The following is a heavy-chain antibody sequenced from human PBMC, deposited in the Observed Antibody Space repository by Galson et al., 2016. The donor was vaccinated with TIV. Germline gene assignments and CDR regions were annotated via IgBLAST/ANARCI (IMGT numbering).Heavy chain of an antibody. CDR1: GYTFRTYG. V-gene: IGHV1-18*01. CDR3: ARSLVQGVVSQYHGMDV. CDR2: ISAYTGNT. J-gene: IGHJ6*02. D-gene: IGHD3-10*01. Sequence: SVKVSCKASGYTFRTYGISWVRQAPGQGLEWMGWISAYTGNTNYAKKVQGRLTMTTDSSTSTAYMELRSLKSDDTAVYYCARSLVQGVVSQYHGMDVWGQGTTVTVSS.